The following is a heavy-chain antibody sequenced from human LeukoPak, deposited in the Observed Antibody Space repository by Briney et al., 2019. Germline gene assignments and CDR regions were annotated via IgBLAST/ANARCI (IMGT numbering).Heavy chain of an antibody. CDR3: AKDTGGNGAYFYAMDV. CDR2: ISWNSDTK. D-gene: IGHD4-23*01. Sequence: GRSLRLSCVGSGFAFHNYAMHWVRRPPGKGLEWVSAISWNSDTKAYADSVKGRLTISRDRARNSLYLQMDSLRPEDTALYYCAKDTGGNGAYFYAMDVWGQGTSVTVSS. V-gene: IGHV3-9*01. J-gene: IGHJ6*02. CDR1: GFAFHNYA.